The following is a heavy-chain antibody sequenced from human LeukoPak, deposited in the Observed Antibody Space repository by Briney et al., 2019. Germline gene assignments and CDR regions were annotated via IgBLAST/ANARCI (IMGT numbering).Heavy chain of an antibody. Sequence: PSETLSLTCTVSGGSISSGSYSWSWIRQPPGKGLEWIGYIYPRGSTYYNPSLKSRVTMSLDRSANQFSLNLSSVTAADTAVYYCARFSPRAMGNYFDFWGQGTLVTVSS. J-gene: IGHJ4*02. D-gene: IGHD7-27*01. V-gene: IGHV4-30-2*01. CDR1: GGSISSGSYS. CDR2: IYPRGST. CDR3: ARFSPRAMGNYFDF.